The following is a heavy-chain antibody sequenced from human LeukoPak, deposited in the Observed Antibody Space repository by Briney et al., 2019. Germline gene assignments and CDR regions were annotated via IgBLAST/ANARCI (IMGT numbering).Heavy chain of an antibody. D-gene: IGHD2-2*01. CDR3: ARDHCSSTSCYAPREYYYYYGMDV. CDR1: GYTFTSYG. CDR2: ISAYNGNT. J-gene: IGHJ6*04. Sequence: ASVKVSCKASGYTFTSYGISWVRQAPGQGLEWMGWISAYNGNTNYAQKLQGRVTMTTDTSTSTAYMELTSLRSDDTAVYYCARDHCSSTSCYAPREYYYYYGMDVWGKGTTVTVSS. V-gene: IGHV1-18*04.